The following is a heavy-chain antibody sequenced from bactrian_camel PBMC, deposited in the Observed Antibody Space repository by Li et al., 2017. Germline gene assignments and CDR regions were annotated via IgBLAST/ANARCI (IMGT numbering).Heavy chain of an antibody. CDR1: GHTYGTYC. CDR3: AASWGLTATTALGSIIFPDQFGY. J-gene: IGHJ6*01. V-gene: IGHV3-3*01. CDR2: IDSDGIA. Sequence: QLVESGGGSVQAGGSLRLSCEVSGHTYGTYCMGWFRQAPGKEREGVAAIDSDGIASYADSVKGRFTVSRDNANNTVNMMMNSLKPEDSATYRCAASWGLTATTALGSIIFPDQFGYWGDGTQVTVSS. D-gene: IGHD5*01.